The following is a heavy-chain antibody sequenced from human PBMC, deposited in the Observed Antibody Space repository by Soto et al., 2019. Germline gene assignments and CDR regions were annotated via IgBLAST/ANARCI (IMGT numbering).Heavy chain of an antibody. V-gene: IGHV1-69*13. J-gene: IGHJ6*02. CDR1: GGTFSSYA. CDR2: IIPIFGTA. Sequence: SVKVSCKASGGTFSSYAISWVRQAPGQGLEWMGGIIPIFGTANYAQKFQGRVTITADESTSTAYMELSSLRSEDTAVYYCARTPVGATYYYYGMDVWGQGTTVTVS. CDR3: ARTPVGATYYYYGMDV. D-gene: IGHD1-26*01.